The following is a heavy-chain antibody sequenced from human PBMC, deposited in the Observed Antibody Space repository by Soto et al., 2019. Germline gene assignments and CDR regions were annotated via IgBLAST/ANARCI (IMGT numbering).Heavy chain of an antibody. CDR1: GASIKSRSYF. Sequence: SETLSLTCTVSGASIKSRSYFWGWIRQPPGKGLEFVGSIHSSGGTYYNPSLKSRVTVSVDLSNSHFSLSLKSLTATDTAVYYCGRLAEAATGHTDFDFWGQGTLVTVSS. V-gene: IGHV4-39*02. D-gene: IGHD2-15*01. J-gene: IGHJ4*02. CDR3: GRLAEAATGHTDFDF. CDR2: IHSSGGT.